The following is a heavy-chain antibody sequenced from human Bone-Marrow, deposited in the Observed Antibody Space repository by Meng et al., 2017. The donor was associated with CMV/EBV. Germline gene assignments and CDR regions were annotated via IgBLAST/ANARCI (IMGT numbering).Heavy chain of an antibody. J-gene: IGHJ6*02. CDR3: AKDTVADYYYYYGMDV. V-gene: IGHV3-33*06. CDR2: IWYDGSNK. CDR1: GFTFSSYG. D-gene: IGHD6-19*01. Sequence: GGSLRLSCAASGFTFSSYGMHWVRQAPGKGLEWVAVIWYDGSNKYYADSVKGRFTISRDNSKNTLYLQMNSLRAEDTAVYYCAKDTVADYYYYYGMDVWGRGTTVTVSS.